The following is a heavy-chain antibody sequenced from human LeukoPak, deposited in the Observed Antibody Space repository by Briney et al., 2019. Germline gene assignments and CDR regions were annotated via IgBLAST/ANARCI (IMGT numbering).Heavy chain of an antibody. D-gene: IGHD2-2*01. Sequence: GSLXLSCAASGFTFSSYAMSWVRQAPGKGLEWVSAISGSGGSTYYADSVKGRFTISRDNSKNTLYLQMNSLRAEDTAVYYCAKEYCSSTSCYAGFDYWGQGTLVTVSS. J-gene: IGHJ4*02. V-gene: IGHV3-23*01. CDR1: GFTFSSYA. CDR2: ISGSGGST. CDR3: AKEYCSSTSCYAGFDY.